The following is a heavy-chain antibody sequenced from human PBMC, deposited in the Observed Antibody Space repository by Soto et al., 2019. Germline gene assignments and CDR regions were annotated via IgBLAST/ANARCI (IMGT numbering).Heavy chain of an antibody. CDR3: AKLYTGNYIMYH. CDR2: IHNTGNI. J-gene: IGHJ5*02. Sequence: SETLSLNCTVSGGSISRYSWNWISHSPGKGLEWIGSIHNTGNIFYNPSLKSRVTLSIDTSQSHFSLHLSSVTAADTAVYFCAKLYTGNYIMYHWGPGTLVTVSS. CDR1: GGSISRYS. V-gene: IGHV4-59*04. D-gene: IGHD1-26*01.